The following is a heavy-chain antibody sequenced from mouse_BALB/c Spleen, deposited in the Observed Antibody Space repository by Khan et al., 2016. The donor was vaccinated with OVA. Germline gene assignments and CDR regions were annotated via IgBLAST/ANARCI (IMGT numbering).Heavy chain of an antibody. CDR3: AGERALYHFDY. V-gene: IGHV1S132*01. J-gene: IGHJ2*01. CDR1: GYIFTSYW. CDR2: IYPGTDNS. D-gene: IGHD3-3*01. Sequence: QVQLQQPGAELVRPGASVKLSCKTSGYIFTSYWIHWIKPRSGQGLEWIARIYPGTDNSYYNEKFKDKATLTADKSSSTAYMQLSSLTSEDSDVCFCAGERALYHFDYWGHGTTLTVSA.